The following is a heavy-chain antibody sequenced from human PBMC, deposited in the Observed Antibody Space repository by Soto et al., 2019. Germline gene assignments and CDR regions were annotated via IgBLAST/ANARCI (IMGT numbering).Heavy chain of an antibody. Sequence: RGESLKISCKGSGYSFTRIWISWVRQMPGKGLEWMGTIDPSDFYTKYSPSFQGHVAISVDKSISTAYLQWSSLKASDTAMYYCARGSGRDTFDYWGQGSLVTVSS. D-gene: IGHD2-15*01. CDR3: ARGSGRDTFDY. V-gene: IGHV5-10-1*01. CDR2: IDPSDFYT. J-gene: IGHJ4*02. CDR1: GYSFTRIW.